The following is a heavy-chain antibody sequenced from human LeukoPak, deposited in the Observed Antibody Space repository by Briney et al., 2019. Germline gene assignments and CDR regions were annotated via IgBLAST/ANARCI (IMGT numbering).Heavy chain of an antibody. V-gene: IGHV4-34*01. CDR1: GGPFSGYY. J-gene: IGHJ3*02. CDR2: INHSGNT. Sequence: SETLSLTCAVHGGPFSGYYWSWIRQPPGKGLEWIGEINHSGNTNYNPSLKSRVTISVDTSKNQFSLKLSSVTAADTAVYYRARPRTIFDAFDIWGQGTMVTVSS. D-gene: IGHD3-3*01. CDR3: ARPRTIFDAFDI.